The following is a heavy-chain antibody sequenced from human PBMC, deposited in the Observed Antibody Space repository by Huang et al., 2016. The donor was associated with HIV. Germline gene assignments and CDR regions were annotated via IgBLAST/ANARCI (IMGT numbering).Heavy chain of an antibody. J-gene: IGHJ6*02. CDR2: IYYSANT. CDR3: ARHGRVAGHYYNNMDV. CDR1: VGSISSSSYY. D-gene: IGHD6-19*01. Sequence: LQLQESGPGLVKSSETLSLICTVSVGSISSSSYYWGWIRQPPGKGPEWIGSIYYSANTYHTPPLKSRFTRAVDTSKNQFSLKVISVNAADAAVYYCARHGRVAGHYYNNMDVWGRGTTVTVSS. V-gene: IGHV4-39*01.